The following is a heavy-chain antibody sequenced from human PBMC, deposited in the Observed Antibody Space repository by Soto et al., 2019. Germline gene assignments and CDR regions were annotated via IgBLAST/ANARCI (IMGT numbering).Heavy chain of an antibody. CDR1: EFTVSSNY. CDR2: IDTAGRA. Sequence: EVQLVESGGGLIQPGGSLRVSCAASEFTVSSNYMTWVRQAPGKGLEWVSVIDTAGRANYAESVKGRFTNSRDNSNITFYLQMNSLRVEDTAVYYCAIWSTYYDFWIGHYTSYTYYGMDVCGQGTTVTVS. CDR3: AIWSTYYDFWIGHYTSYTYYGMDV. J-gene: IGHJ6*02. D-gene: IGHD3-3*01. V-gene: IGHV3-53*01.